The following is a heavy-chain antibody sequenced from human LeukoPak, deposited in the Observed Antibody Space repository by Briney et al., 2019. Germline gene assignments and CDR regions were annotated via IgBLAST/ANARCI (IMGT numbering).Heavy chain of an antibody. CDR1: GFPLTFSTYN. Sequence: GGSLRLSCVASGFPLTFSTYNMKWVRQAPGKGLDWISYISNVGSTIYYADSVRGRFTISRDNAKNSLYLQMNGLRAEDTAVYYCARELYRGLGNWFDPWGQGTLVTVSS. CDR3: ARELYRGLGNWFDP. J-gene: IGHJ5*02. D-gene: IGHD3-10*01. CDR2: ISNVGSTI. V-gene: IGHV3-48*04.